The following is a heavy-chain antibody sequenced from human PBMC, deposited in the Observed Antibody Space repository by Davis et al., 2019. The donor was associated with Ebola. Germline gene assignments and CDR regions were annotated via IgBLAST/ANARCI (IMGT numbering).Heavy chain of an antibody. V-gene: IGHV3-13*01. CDR2: IGIAGDT. J-gene: IGHJ4*02. CDR1: GFTFSSYD. CDR3: ARAGFGEIYFDY. Sequence: PGGSLRLSCAASGFTFSSYDMHWVRHATGKGLEWVSAIGIAGDTYYPGSVKGRFTISREKAKNSLYLQMNSLRGEDTAVYYCARAGFGEIYFDYWGQGTLVTVSS. D-gene: IGHD3-10*01.